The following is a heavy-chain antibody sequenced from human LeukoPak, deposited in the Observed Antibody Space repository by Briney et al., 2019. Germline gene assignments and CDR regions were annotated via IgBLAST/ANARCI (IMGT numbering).Heavy chain of an antibody. D-gene: IGHD5-18*01. J-gene: IGHJ4*02. CDR3: ARESGYSYGLIDY. V-gene: IGHV4-59*12. CDR2: IYYDGST. CDR1: GGSIGSYY. Sequence: SETLSLTCTVSGGSIGSYYWSWIRQPPGKGLEWIGYIYYDGSTNYNPSLKSRVTISVDTSKNQFSLKLSSVTAADTAVYYCARESGYSYGLIDYWGQGTLVTVSS.